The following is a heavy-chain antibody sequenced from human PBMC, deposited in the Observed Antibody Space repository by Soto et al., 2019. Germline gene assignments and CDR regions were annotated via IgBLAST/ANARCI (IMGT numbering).Heavy chain of an antibody. CDR2: TYYRSKWYN. CDR1: GDSVSSNSAA. D-gene: IGHD2-15*01. V-gene: IGHV6-1*01. Sequence: SQTLSLACAISGDSVSSNSAAWNWIRQSPSRGLEWLGRTYYRSKWYNDYAVSVKSRITINPDTSKNQFSLQLNSVTPEDTAVYYCARGAYCSGGSCYWWFDPWGQGTLVTVSS. CDR3: ARGAYCSGGSCYWWFDP. J-gene: IGHJ5*02.